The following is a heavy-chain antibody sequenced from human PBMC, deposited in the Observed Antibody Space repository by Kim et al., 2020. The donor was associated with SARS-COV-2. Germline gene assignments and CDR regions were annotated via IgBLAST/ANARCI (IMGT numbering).Heavy chain of an antibody. CDR3: ARTPIYSSSWYGGNYFDY. V-gene: IGHV6-1*01. Sequence: SQTLSLTCAISGDSVSSNSAAWNWIRQSPSRGLEWLGRTYYRSKWYNDYAVSVKSRITINPDTSKNQFSLQLNSVTPEDTAVYYCARTPIYSSSWYGGNYFDYWGQGTLVTVSS. D-gene: IGHD6-13*01. CDR1: GDSVSSNSAA. J-gene: IGHJ4*02. CDR2: TYYRSKWYN.